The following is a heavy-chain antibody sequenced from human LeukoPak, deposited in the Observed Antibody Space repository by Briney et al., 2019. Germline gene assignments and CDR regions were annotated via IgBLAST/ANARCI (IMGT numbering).Heavy chain of an antibody. CDR3: ARFTYYYDSSGYSYFDY. Sequence: PSETLSLTCAVYGGSFSGYYWSWIRQPPGKGLEWIGEINHSGSTNYNPSLKSRVTISVDTSKNQFSLKLSSVTAADTAVYYCARFTYYYDSSGYSYFDYWGQGTLVTVSS. CDR2: INHSGST. CDR1: GGSFSGYY. D-gene: IGHD3-22*01. J-gene: IGHJ4*02. V-gene: IGHV4-34*01.